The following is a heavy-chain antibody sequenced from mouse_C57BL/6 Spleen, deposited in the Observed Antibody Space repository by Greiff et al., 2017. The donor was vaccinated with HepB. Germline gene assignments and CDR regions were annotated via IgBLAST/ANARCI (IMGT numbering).Heavy chain of an antibody. D-gene: IGHD2-1*01. V-gene: IGHV5-17*01. CDR1: GFTFSDYG. J-gene: IGHJ4*01. Sequence: EVKLVESGGGLVKPGGSLKLSCAASGFTFSDYGMHWVRQAPEKGLEWVAYISSGSSTIYYADTVKGRFTISRDNAKNTLFLQMTSLRSEDTAMYYCARLNGNYGWAMDYWGQGTSVTVSS. CDR2: ISSGSSTI. CDR3: ARLNGNYGWAMDY.